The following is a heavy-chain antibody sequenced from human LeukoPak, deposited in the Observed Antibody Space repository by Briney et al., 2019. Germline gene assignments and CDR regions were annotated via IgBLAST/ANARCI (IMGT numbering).Heavy chain of an antibody. D-gene: IGHD2-2*01. CDR1: GGSISSSSYY. CDR3: ARPKQYQLLGEFDY. V-gene: IGHV4-39*01. Sequence: PSETLSLTCTVSGGSISSSSYYWGWIRQPPGKGLEWIGSIYYSGSTYYNPSPKSRVTISVDTSKNQFSLKLSSVTAADTAVYYCARPKQYQLLGEFDYWGQGTLVTVSS. J-gene: IGHJ4*02. CDR2: IYYSGST.